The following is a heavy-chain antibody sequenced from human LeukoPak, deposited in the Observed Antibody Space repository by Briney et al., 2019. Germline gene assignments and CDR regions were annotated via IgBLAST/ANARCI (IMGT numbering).Heavy chain of an antibody. Sequence: ASVKVSCKASGYTFSRYYMHWVRQAPGKGLEWMGIINPSGGSTNYAQKFQGRVTMTRDTITSTIYMELSSLRSEDTAVYYCARDIYCSRGSCYPGGYFDYWGQGTQVTVSS. J-gene: IGHJ4*02. CDR1: GYTFSRYY. CDR2: INPSGGST. D-gene: IGHD2-15*01. V-gene: IGHV1-46*01. CDR3: ARDIYCSRGSCYPGGYFDY.